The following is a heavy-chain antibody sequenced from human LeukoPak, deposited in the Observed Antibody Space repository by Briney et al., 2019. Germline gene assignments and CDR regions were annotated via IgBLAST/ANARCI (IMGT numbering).Heavy chain of an antibody. J-gene: IGHJ4*02. CDR1: GFNFNNYW. CDR2: ISSSSSYI. Sequence: GGSLRLSCAASGFNFNNYWMTWVRQAPGKGLEWVSCISSSSSYIYYADSVKGRFTISRDNAKNSLYLQMNSLRVEDTAVYYCARAHNWKYGTFDYWGQGTLVTVSS. V-gene: IGHV3-21*01. CDR3: ARAHNWKYGTFDY. D-gene: IGHD1-7*01.